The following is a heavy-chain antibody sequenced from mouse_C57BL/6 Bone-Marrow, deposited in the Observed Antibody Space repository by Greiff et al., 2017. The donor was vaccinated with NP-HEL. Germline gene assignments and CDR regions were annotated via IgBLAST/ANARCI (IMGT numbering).Heavy chain of an antibody. D-gene: IGHD1-1*01. CDR2: IDPSDSET. CDR3: ARKGYGSSYNYAMDY. V-gene: IGHV1-52*01. J-gene: IGHJ4*01. CDR1: GYTFTSYW. Sequence: QQSCKASGYTFTSYWMHWVKQRPIQGLEWIGNIDPSDSETHYNQKFKDKATLTVDKSSSTAYMQLSSLTSEDSAVYYCARKGYGSSYNYAMDYWGQGTSVTVSS.